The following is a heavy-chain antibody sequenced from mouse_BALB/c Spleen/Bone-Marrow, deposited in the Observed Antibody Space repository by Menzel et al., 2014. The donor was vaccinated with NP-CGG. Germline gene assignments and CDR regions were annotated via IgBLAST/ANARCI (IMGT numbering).Heavy chain of an antibody. J-gene: IGHJ3*01. Sequence: VQLQQSGVEFVKPGASVKLSCKASGYTFTSYWMHWVKQRPGQGLEWIGEIDPSDSYTNYNQNFKGKATLTVDKSSSTAYMQLSSLTSEDSAVYYCARTYYDYDWFAYWGQGTLVTVSA. CDR2: IDPSDSYT. D-gene: IGHD2-4*01. CDR1: GYTFTSYW. CDR3: ARTYYDYDWFAY. V-gene: IGHV1-69*02.